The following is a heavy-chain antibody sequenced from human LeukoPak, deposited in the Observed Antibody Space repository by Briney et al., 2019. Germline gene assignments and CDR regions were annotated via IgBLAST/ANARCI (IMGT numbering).Heavy chain of an antibody. V-gene: IGHV3-21*01. D-gene: IGHD6-13*01. Sequence: PGGSLRLSCAASGFTFSSYSMNWVRQAPGKGLEWVSSISSSSSYIYYADSVKGRFTISRDNAKNSLYLQMNSLRAEDTAVYYCARDGRRYSSSWYSFSHWGQGTLVTVSS. CDR2: ISSSSSYI. CDR3: ARDGRRYSSSWYSFSH. J-gene: IGHJ4*02. CDR1: GFTFSSYS.